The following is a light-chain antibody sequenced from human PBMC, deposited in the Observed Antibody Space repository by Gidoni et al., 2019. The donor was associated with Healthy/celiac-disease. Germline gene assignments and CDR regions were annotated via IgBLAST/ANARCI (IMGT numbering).Light chain of an antibody. J-gene: IGKJ1*01. CDR2: KAS. CDR1: QSISSW. Sequence: SQSISSWLAWYQQKPGKAPKLLIYKASSLESGVPSRFSGSGSGTEFTLTISSRQPDDFATYYCQQYNSYPWTFGQGTKVEIK. CDR3: QQYNSYPWT. V-gene: IGKV1-5*03.